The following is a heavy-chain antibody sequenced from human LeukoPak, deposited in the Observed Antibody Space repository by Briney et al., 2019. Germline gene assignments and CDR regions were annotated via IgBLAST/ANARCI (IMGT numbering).Heavy chain of an antibody. CDR3: ARSSGYYYGMDV. J-gene: IGHJ6*02. CDR2: IYSGGSA. D-gene: IGHD3-10*01. Sequence: GGSLRLSCAASGFTVSSNYMSWVRQAPGKGLEWVSVIYSGGSAYYADSVKGRFTISRDNSKNTLYLQVNSLRAEDTAVYYCARSSGYYYGMDVWGQGTTVTVSS. V-gene: IGHV3-53*01. CDR1: GFTVSSNY.